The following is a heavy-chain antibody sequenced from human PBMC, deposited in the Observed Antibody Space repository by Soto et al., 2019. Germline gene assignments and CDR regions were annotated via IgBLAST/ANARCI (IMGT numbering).Heavy chain of an antibody. CDR3: AREGITMVRGVITRYFDY. CDR1: GGSFSGYY. V-gene: IGHV4-59*01. D-gene: IGHD3-10*01. Sequence: PSETLSLTCAVYGGSFSGYYWSWIRQPPGKGLEWIGYIYYSGSTNYNPSLKSRVTISVDTSKNQFSLKLSSVTAADTAVYYCAREGITMVRGVITRYFDYWGQGTQVTVSS. J-gene: IGHJ4*02. CDR2: IYYSGST.